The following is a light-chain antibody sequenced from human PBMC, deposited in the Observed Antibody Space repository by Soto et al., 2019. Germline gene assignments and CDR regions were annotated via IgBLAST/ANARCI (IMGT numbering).Light chain of an antibody. CDR3: QQYGSSGT. CDR2: DTS. J-gene: IGKJ1*01. Sequence: IVLTQSPGTLSLSPGERATLSCRASQSVSSSYLAWYQQKPGQAPRLLIYDTSTRATGVPTRFSGSGSGTDFTLTISRLEPEDFAVYYCQQYGSSGTFGQGTKVDIK. CDR1: QSVSSSY. V-gene: IGKV3-20*01.